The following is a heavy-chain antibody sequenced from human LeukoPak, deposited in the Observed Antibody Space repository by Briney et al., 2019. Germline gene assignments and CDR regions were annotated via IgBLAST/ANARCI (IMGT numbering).Heavy chain of an antibody. V-gene: IGHV3-30*18. CDR2: ISYDGSNK. J-gene: IGHJ4*02. CDR1: GFTFSSYG. CDR3: ANSARCSGGSCYFSFDY. Sequence: GGSLRLSCAASGFTFSSYGMHWVRQAPGKGLEWVAVISYDGSNKYYADSVKGRFTISRDNSKNTLYLQMNSLRAEDTAVYYCANSARCSGGSCYFSFDYWGQGTLVTVSS. D-gene: IGHD2-15*01.